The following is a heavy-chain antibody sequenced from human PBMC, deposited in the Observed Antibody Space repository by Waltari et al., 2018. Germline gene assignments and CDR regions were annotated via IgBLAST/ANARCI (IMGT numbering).Heavy chain of an antibody. CDR2: IYYSGST. Sequence: QLQLQESGPGLVKPSETLSLTCTVSGGSISSSSYYWGWIRQPPGKGLEWIGSIYYSGSTYYTPSLKSRVTISVDTSKNQFSLKLSSVTAADTAVYYCARDRAGTEQKYYYYYYGMDVWGQGTTVTVSS. CDR3: ARDRAGTEQKYYYYYYGMDV. CDR1: GGSISSSSYY. V-gene: IGHV4-39*07. D-gene: IGHD1-1*01. J-gene: IGHJ6*02.